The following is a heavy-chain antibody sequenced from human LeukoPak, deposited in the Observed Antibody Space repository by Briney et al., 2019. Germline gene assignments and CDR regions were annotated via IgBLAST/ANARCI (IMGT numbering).Heavy chain of an antibody. J-gene: IGHJ4*02. D-gene: IGHD6-13*01. CDR2: ISAYNGNT. V-gene: IGHV1-18*01. CDR1: GYTFTSYG. CDR3: ARHSGFSSSLEVCDY. Sequence: ASVKVSCKASGYTFTSYGISWVRQAPGQGLEWIGWISAYNGNTNYAQKLQGRATMTTDTSTSTAYMELRSLRSDDTAVYYCARHSGFSSSLEVCDYWGQGTLVTVSS.